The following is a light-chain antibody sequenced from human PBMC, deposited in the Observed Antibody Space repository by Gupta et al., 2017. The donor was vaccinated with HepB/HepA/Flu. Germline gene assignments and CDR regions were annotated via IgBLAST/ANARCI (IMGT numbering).Light chain of an antibody. Sequence: DMVMTQSPLSLPVPPGEPASISCRSSQSLLHSNGYNYLDWYLQKPGQSPQLLIYLGSNRASGVPDRFSGSGSGTDFTLKISRVEAEDVGVYYCMQALQTPVTFGQGTRLEIK. V-gene: IGKV2-28*01. CDR2: LGS. J-gene: IGKJ5*01. CDR3: MQALQTPVT. CDR1: QSLLHSNGYNY.